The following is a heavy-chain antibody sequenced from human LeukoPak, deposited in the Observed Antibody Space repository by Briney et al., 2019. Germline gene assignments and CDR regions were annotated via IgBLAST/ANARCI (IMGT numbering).Heavy chain of an antibody. Sequence: SETLSLPCTLSGGSISSYYWSWIRQPAGKGLEWIGRIYTSGSTNYNPSLKSRVTMSVDTSKNQFSLKLNSVTAADTAVYYCARIYYSRFDPWGQGTLVTVSS. J-gene: IGHJ5*02. V-gene: IGHV4-4*07. CDR3: ARIYYSRFDP. CDR1: GGSISSYY. D-gene: IGHD3-10*01. CDR2: IYTSGST.